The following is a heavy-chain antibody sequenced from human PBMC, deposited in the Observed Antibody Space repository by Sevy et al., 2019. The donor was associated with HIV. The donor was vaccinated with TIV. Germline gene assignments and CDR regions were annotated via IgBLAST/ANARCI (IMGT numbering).Heavy chain of an antibody. V-gene: IGHV1-24*01. CDR3: TTKKDYYDNSGVPFDY. CDR1: GYTLTKLS. J-gene: IGHJ4*02. D-gene: IGHD3-22*01. Sequence: ASVKVSCKVSGYTLTKLSMHWVRQAPGKGLEWMGSFNPEDGETIHARRFQGKLSMTEDTSTETAYMEMSSLNSEDTAVYYFTTKKDYYDNSGVPFDYWGQGSLGAVSS. CDR2: FNPEDGET.